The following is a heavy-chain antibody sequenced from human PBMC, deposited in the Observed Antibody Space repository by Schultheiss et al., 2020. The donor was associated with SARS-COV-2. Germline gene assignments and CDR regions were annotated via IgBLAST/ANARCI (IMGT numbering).Heavy chain of an antibody. Sequence: GGSLRLSCAASGFTFSIYAMNWVRQAPGKGLEWVSTISESGDSTYYADSVKGRFTISRDNSKNTLYLQMNSLRAEDTAVYYCASGGDYLGEYLQHWGQGTLVTVSS. CDR3: ASGGDYLGEYLQH. V-gene: IGHV3-23*01. CDR2: ISESGDST. CDR1: GFTFSIYA. J-gene: IGHJ1*01. D-gene: IGHD4-17*01.